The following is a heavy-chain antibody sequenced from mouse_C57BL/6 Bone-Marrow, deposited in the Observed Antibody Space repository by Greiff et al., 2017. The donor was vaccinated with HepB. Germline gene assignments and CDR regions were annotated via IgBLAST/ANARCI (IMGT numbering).Heavy chain of an antibody. CDR2: ISYDGSN. Sequence: EVKLVESGPGLVKPSQSLSLTCSVTGYSITSGYYWNWIRQFPGNKLEWMGYISYDGSNNYNPSLKNRISITRDTSKNQFFLKLNSVTTEDTATYYCARAGGHYGNYVGFAYWGQGTLVTVSA. V-gene: IGHV3-6*01. CDR3: ARAGGHYGNYVGFAY. D-gene: IGHD2-1*01. CDR1: GYSITSGYY. J-gene: IGHJ3*01.